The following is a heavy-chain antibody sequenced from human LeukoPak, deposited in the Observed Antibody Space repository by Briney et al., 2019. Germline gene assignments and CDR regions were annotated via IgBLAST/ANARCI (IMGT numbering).Heavy chain of an antibody. CDR1: GGSISSSSYY. CDR2: IYYSGST. D-gene: IGHD6-19*01. Sequence: PSETLSLTCTVSGGSISSSSYYWGWIRQPPGKGLEWIGSIYYSGSTYYNPSLKSRVTMSVDTSKNQFSLKLSSVTAADTAVYYCARDGSRVGWSPGSWGQGTLVTVSS. CDR3: ARDGSRVGWSPGS. J-gene: IGHJ1*01. V-gene: IGHV4-39*07.